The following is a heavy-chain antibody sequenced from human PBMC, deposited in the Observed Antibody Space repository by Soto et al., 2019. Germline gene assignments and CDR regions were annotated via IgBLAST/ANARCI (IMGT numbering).Heavy chain of an antibody. J-gene: IGHJ3*02. V-gene: IGHV3-21*01. Sequence: PGGSLRLSCAASGFTFSSYSMNWVRQAPGKGLEWVSSISSSSSYIYYADSVKGRFTISRDNAKNSLYLQMNSLRAEDTAVYYCARDGTYNWNDVSHAFAIWGQGTMVTVSS. CDR2: ISSSSSYI. D-gene: IGHD1-1*01. CDR1: GFTFSSYS. CDR3: ARDGTYNWNDVSHAFAI.